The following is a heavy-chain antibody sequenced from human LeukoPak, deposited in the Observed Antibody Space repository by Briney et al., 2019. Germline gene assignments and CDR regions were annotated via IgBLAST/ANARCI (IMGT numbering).Heavy chain of an antibody. J-gene: IGHJ4*02. CDR3: ARDGVPRDPYFDY. D-gene: IGHD3-10*01. CDR2: ISLSTTSI. Sequence: GGSLRLSCAASGFTFSSYNMNWVRQAPGKGLEWVSYISLSTTSIYYAESVKGRFTISRDTANNSLYLELNSLRADDTAVYYCARDGVPRDPYFDYWGQRTLVTVSS. V-gene: IGHV3-48*04. CDR1: GFTFSSYN.